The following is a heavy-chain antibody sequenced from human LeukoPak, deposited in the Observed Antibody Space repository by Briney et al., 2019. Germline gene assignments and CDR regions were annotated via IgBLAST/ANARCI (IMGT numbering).Heavy chain of an antibody. J-gene: IGHJ1*01. V-gene: IGHV1-69*04. Sequence: SVKVSCKASGGTFSSYAISWVRQAPGQGLEWMGRIIPILGIANYAQKFQGRVTITADKSTSTAYMELSSLRSEGTAVYYCARAPYYDFWSGYLEYFQHWGQGTWSPSPQ. CDR1: GGTFSSYA. CDR2: IIPILGIA. D-gene: IGHD3-3*01. CDR3: ARAPYYDFWSGYLEYFQH.